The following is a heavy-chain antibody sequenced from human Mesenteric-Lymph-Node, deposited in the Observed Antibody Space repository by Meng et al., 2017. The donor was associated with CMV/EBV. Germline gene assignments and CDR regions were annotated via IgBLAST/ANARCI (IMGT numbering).Heavy chain of an antibody. CDR2: INHSGST. J-gene: IGHJ4*02. V-gene: IGHV4-34*01. Sequence: QVQLPQVGAGLLEPSETLSVTCAVYGGSFSGYYWNWIRQSPEKGLEWIGEINHSGSTTYNPSFTSRIIISVDTSTNQISLNMSSVTAADTAVYYCARGSSYDILTGYFDYWGQGALVTVSS. D-gene: IGHD3-9*01. CDR3: ARGSSYDILTGYFDY. CDR1: GGSFSGYY.